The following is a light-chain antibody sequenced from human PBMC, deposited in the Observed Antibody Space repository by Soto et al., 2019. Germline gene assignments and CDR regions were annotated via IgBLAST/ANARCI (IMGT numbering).Light chain of an antibody. CDR2: WAS. CDR1: QSVLSSSNNKNY. V-gene: IGKV4-1*01. Sequence: DIVMTQSPDSLAVSLGERATITCKSSQSVLSSSNNKNYLAWYHQKAGQPPKLLIYWASTRESGVPDRFSGSGSGTDFTLTISSLQSEDFAVYYCQQYNNWPPWTFGQGTKVDI. CDR3: QQYNNWPPWT. J-gene: IGKJ1*01.